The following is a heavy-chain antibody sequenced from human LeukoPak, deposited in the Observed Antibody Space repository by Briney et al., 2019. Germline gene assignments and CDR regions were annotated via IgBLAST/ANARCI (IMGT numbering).Heavy chain of an antibody. J-gene: IGHJ4*02. V-gene: IGHV4-34*01. CDR3: ARLAQWLVRGRFDY. CDR2: INHSGST. CDR1: GGSFSGYY. Sequence: NPSETLSLTCAVYGGSFSGYYWSWIRQPPGKGLEWIGEINHSGSTNYNPSLKSRVTISVDTSKNQFSLKLSSVTAADTAVYYCARLAQWLVRGRFDYWGQGTLVTVSS. D-gene: IGHD6-19*01.